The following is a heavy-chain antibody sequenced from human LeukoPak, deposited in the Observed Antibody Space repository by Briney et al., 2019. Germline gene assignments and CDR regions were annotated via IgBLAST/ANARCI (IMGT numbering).Heavy chain of an antibody. Sequence: NSSETLSLTCAVSGGSLSSNEWWSWVRQPPGKGLEWIGEISHSESTNYNPSLKSRLTISIDKSKNQFSLNLRSVTAADTAVYYCARQFVTYYYDSSGYYVRAAFDIWGQGTVVTVSS. CDR3: ARQFVTYYYDSSGYYVRAAFDI. V-gene: IGHV4-4*02. CDR2: ISHSEST. CDR1: GGSLSSNEW. J-gene: IGHJ3*02. D-gene: IGHD3-22*01.